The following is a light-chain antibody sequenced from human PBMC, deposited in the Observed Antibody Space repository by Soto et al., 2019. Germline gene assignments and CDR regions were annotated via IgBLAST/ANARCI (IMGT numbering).Light chain of an antibody. J-gene: IGKJ4*01. CDR2: DAT. CDR1: QTILSW. V-gene: IGKV1-5*01. Sequence: DIQMTQSPSALSASVGDRVTITCRASQTILSWLAWYQLKPGKAPQLLIYDATTLESGVPLRFSGSGTGTEFTLTISSLQPDDFATYYCQQYHSFSLTFGGGTKVEIK. CDR3: QQYHSFSLT.